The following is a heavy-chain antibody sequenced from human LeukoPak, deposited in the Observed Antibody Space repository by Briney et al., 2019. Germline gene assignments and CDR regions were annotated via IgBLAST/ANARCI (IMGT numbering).Heavy chain of an antibody. CDR3: ARGSGISSSVVVLKTWNSFDI. CDR2: LYAIGAV. J-gene: IGHJ3*02. Sequence: SETLSLTCTVSADSIDSSNSYWGWIRQSPGKGLEWIGSLYAIGAVYYNPSLKSRLTISEDTSRRHWSLTLSSVTAGDTAVYYCARGSGISSSVVVLKTWNSFDIWGRGTKVTVSS. V-gene: IGHV4-39*02. CDR1: ADSIDSSNSY. D-gene: IGHD2-15*01.